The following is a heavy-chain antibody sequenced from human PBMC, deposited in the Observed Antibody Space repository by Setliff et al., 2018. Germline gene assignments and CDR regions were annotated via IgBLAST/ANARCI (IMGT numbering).Heavy chain of an antibody. D-gene: IGHD6-13*01. J-gene: IGHJ3*02. CDR2: INPDSGGT. CDR3: ARVWAAADTALNTQHAFDI. Sequence: GASVKVSCKASGYTFTDYYIHWVRQAPGQGLEWMGRINPDSGGTNYAQKFQGRVTMTRDTSISTAYMELSSLRSEDTAVYYCARVWAAADTALNTQHAFDIWGQGTMVTVSS. V-gene: IGHV1-2*06. CDR1: GYTFTDYY.